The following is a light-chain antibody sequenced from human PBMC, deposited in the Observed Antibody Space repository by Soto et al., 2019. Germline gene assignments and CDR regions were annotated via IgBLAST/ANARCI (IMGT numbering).Light chain of an antibody. Sequence: DIQMTQSPSTLSASVGDRVTITCRASQSIGSWLAWYQHKPGRAPKLLIFDGARLESGVPSRFSGSGSGTEFTFTISSLQPEDFATYYCQQYNKFSPTFGQGTKVKL. V-gene: IGKV1-5*01. CDR1: QSIGSW. J-gene: IGKJ1*01. CDR2: DGA. CDR3: QQYNKFSPT.